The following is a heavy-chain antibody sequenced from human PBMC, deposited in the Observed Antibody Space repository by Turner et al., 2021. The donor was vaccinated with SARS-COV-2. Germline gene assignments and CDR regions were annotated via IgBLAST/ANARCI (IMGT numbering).Heavy chain of an antibody. V-gene: IGHV3-30*04. CDR1: GLTFSSYA. J-gene: IGHJ6*02. CDR2: ISHDGSNK. Sequence: QVQLVESGGGVVQPGRSLRLSWAASGLTFSSYAMHWARQAPGKGLEWVAVISHDGSNKYYADSVKGRFTISRDNSKNTLYLQMNSLRAEDTAVYYCARDRRGSHAPYYYYAIDVWGQGTTVTVSS. CDR3: ARDRRGSHAPYYYYAIDV.